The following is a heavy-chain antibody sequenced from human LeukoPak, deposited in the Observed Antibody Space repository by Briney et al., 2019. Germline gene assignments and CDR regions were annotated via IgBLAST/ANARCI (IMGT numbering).Heavy chain of an antibody. Sequence: GGSLRLSCAASGFTFSSYAMSWVLQAPGKGLEWVSAISGSGGSTYYADSVKGRFTISRDNSKNTLYLQMNSLRAEDTAVYYCAKDWEVLLWFGEFSYFDYWGQGTLVTVSS. CDR3: AKDWEVLLWFGEFSYFDY. J-gene: IGHJ4*02. CDR2: ISGSGGST. D-gene: IGHD3-10*01. CDR1: GFTFSSYA. V-gene: IGHV3-23*01.